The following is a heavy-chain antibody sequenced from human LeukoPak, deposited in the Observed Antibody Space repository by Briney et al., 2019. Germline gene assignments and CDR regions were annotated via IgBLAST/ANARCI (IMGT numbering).Heavy chain of an antibody. CDR2: ISGDGSVA. J-gene: IGHJ4*01. D-gene: IGHD6-6*01. CDR1: GSTLRNYW. V-gene: IGHV3-74*01. CDR3: ARYSSSSGGASYYLDY. Sequence: GGSLRLSCTASGSTLRNYWMHWVRQVPGKRLVWVSRISGDGSVANYADSVQGRFTISRDNAKNMLYLQINSLRSEDTAVYFCARYSSSSGGASYYLDYWGHGTLLTVSS.